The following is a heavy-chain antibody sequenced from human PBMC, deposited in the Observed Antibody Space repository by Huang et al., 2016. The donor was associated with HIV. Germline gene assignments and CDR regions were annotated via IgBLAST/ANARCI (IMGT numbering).Heavy chain of an antibody. J-gene: IGHJ4*02. CDR1: GFTFSSYA. V-gene: IGHV3-23*01. CDR2: ITDSINNR. D-gene: IGHD3-3*01. CDR3: AKDADTSGYDVLGPFGS. Sequence: EVLLLESGGGLVQPGGSLRLSCVASGFTFSSYAMSWVRQAPGKVVGWVSGITDSINNRYYAHSVKGRFAVSRDESTNTLYLQVNSLRAEDTAVYYCAKDADTSGYDVLGPFGSWGQGTLVTVSS.